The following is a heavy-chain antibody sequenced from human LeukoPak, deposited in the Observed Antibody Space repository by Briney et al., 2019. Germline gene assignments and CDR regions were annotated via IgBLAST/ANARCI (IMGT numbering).Heavy chain of an antibody. CDR1: GFTFSSYW. CDR2: IKSDGSST. CDR3: ARIHSGLEMATRHDY. J-gene: IGHJ4*02. D-gene: IGHD5-24*01. Sequence: GGSLRLSCAASGFTFSSYWMHWVRQAPGKGLVWVSRIKSDGSSTSYADSVKGRFTISRDNAKNTLYLQMNSLRAEDTAVYYCARIHSGLEMATRHDYWGQGTLVTVSS. V-gene: IGHV3-74*01.